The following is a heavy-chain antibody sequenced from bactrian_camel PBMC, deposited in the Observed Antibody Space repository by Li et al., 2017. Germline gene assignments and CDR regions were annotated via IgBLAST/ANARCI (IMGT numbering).Heavy chain of an antibody. Sequence: HVQLVESGGGSVQAGGSLTLACAPSQFRAIGKCMGWFRQVPGKQREGVACIYYAESVKGRFTISRDNAKNTLYLQLNSLKIEDTAMYYCANVLSRYYIGYWGQGTQVTVS. D-gene: IGHD2*01. V-gene: IGHV3S9*01. J-gene: IGHJ6*01. CDR3: ANVLSRYYIGY. CDR1: QFRAIGKC. CDR2: I.